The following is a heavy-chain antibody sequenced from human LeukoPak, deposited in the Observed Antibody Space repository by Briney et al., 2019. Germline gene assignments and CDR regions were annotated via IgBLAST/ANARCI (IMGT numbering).Heavy chain of an antibody. D-gene: IGHD1-26*01. V-gene: IGHV3-21*01. CDR3: AGDISRSYPPFDY. CDR2: ISSSSSYI. Sequence: GGSLRLSCAASGFTFSSYSMNWVRQAPGKGLEWVSSISSSSSYIYYADSLKGRFTISRDNSKNSLYLQMNSLRAEDTAVYYCAGDISRSYPPFDYWGQGTLVTVSS. J-gene: IGHJ4*02. CDR1: GFTFSSYS.